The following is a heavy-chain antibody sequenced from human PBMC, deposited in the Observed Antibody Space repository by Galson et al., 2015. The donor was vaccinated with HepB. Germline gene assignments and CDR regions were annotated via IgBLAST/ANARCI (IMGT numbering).Heavy chain of an antibody. J-gene: IGHJ6*02. D-gene: IGHD4-23*01. V-gene: IGHV3-23*01. CDR3: AKEGYGGNPIRYYYYGMDV. CDR2: ISGSGGST. CDR1: GFTFSSYA. Sequence: SLRLSCAASGFTFSSYAMSWVRQAPGKGLEWVSAISGSGGSTYYADSVKGRFTISRDNSKNTLYLQMNSLRAEDTAVYYCAKEGYGGNPIRYYYYGMDVWGQGTTVTVSS.